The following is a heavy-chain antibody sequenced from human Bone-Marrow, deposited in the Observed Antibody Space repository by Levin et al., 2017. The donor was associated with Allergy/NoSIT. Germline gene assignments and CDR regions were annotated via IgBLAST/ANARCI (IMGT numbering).Heavy chain of an antibody. J-gene: IGHJ4*02. CDR2: IYSFGST. CDR1: GFTISNNY. Sequence: GGSLRLSCVVSGFTISNNYMSWVRQASGKGLEWVAVIYSFGSTNYADSVKGRFTISRANSENTLYLQLNSLRAEDTAIYYCARLDFNYGSYYWGQGTLVTVSS. V-gene: IGHV3-66*04. D-gene: IGHD3-10*01. CDR3: ARLDFNYGSYY.